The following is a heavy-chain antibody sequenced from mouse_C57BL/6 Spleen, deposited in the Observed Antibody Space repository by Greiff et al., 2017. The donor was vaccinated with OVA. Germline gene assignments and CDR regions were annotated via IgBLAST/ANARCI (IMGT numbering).Heavy chain of an antibody. CDR2: IYPSDSET. D-gene: IGHD3-1*01. J-gene: IGHJ1*03. Sequence: GLEWIGNIYPSDSETHYNQKFKDKATLTVDKSSSTAYMQLSSLTSEDSAVYYCARSGLRYFDVWGTGTTVTVSS. V-gene: IGHV1-61*01. CDR3: ARSGLRYFDV.